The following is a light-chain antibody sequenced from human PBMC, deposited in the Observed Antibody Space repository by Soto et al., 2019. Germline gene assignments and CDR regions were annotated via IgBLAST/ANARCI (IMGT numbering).Light chain of an antibody. CDR2: GAS. CDR3: QQYDQWPIT. V-gene: IGKV3-20*01. CDR1: QSVSSSY. Sequence: EIVLTQSPGTLSLSPGERATLSCRASQSVSSSYLAWYQQQPGQAPRLLIYGASSRATGIPARFSGSGSGTEFSFTVTSLQSEDFAVYYCQQYDQWPITFGQGTRLEIK. J-gene: IGKJ5*01.